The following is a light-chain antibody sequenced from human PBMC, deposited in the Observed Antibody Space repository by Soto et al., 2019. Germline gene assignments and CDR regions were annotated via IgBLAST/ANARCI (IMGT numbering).Light chain of an antibody. CDR2: DAS. J-gene: IGKJ3*01. Sequence: DIQMTQSPSTLSASVGDRVTITCRASQSVSTWLAWYQVKPGEAPKLLIHDASTLESGVPSRFSGSGSGTEFILTISSLQPDDFATYYCQQYHSYSITFGPGTK. CDR1: QSVSTW. CDR3: QQYHSYSIT. V-gene: IGKV1-5*01.